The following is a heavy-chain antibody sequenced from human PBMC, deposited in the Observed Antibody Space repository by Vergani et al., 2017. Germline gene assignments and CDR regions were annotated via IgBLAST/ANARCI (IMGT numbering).Heavy chain of an antibody. CDR2: IDPSDSYT. CDR1: GYSFTSYW. CDR3: ARQVAVAGKWWGPYYYYGMDV. V-gene: IGHV5-10-1*01. D-gene: IGHD6-19*01. J-gene: IGHJ6*02. Sequence: EVPLVQSGAEVKKPGASLRISCKGSGYSFTSYWISWVRQMPGKGLEWMGRIDPSDSYTNYSPSFQGHVTISADKSISTAYLQWSSLKASDTAMYYCARQVAVAGKWWGPYYYYGMDVWGQGTTVTVSS.